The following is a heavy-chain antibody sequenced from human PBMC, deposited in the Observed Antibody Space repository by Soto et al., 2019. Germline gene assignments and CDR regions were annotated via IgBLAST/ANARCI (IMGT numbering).Heavy chain of an antibody. J-gene: IGHJ4*02. CDR2: INPNSGGT. Sequence: GASVKVSCKASGYTFTGYYMHWVRQAPGQGLEWMGWINPNSGGTNYAQKFQGRVTMTRDTSISTAYMELSRLRSDDTAVYYCARDFEMATIKGHNFDYWGQGTLVTVSS. CDR1: GYTFTGYY. D-gene: IGHD5-12*01. CDR3: ARDFEMATIKGHNFDY. V-gene: IGHV1-2*02.